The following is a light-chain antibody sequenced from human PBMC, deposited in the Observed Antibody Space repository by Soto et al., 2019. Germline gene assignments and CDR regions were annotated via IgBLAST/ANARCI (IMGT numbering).Light chain of an antibody. Sequence: GDRVTITCRVSQTISTWLAWYQQKPGKAPNLLMYGASTLRSGVPSRFSGSGSGTEFTLTISSLQPDDFATYFCQQYASYSTFGQGTRLEIK. CDR1: QTISTW. CDR2: GAS. CDR3: QQYASYST. V-gene: IGKV1-5*01. J-gene: IGKJ5*01.